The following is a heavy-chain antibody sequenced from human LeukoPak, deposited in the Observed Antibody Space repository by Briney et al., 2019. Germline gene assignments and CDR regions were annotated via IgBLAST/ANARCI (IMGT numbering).Heavy chain of an antibody. V-gene: IGHV4-59*01. CDR3: AREGIVESFDI. Sequence: SETLSLTCTVSAGSISRYSWSWIRQPPGKGLEWIGYIYYSGSTNYNPSLKSRVTISVDTSKNKFSLKLSSVTAADTAVYYCAREGIVESFDIWGQGTMVTVSS. J-gene: IGHJ3*02. CDR2: IYYSGST. CDR1: AGSISRYS. D-gene: IGHD2-15*01.